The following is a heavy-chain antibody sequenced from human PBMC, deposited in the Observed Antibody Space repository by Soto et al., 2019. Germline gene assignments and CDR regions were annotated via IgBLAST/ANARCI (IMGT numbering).Heavy chain of an antibody. CDR1: GFTFSNYG. D-gene: IGHD4-17*01. V-gene: IGHV3-33*01. Sequence: QVQLVESGGGVVQPGRSLRLSCAASGFTFSNYGMHWVRQAPGKGLEWVAVIWYGGSDKYYANSVKGRFTIYRDNSKNQLYMQMNSLRAEDTAVYYCARDNYGGNSRFDYWRQGTRVTVAS. J-gene: IGHJ4*02. CDR2: IWYGGSDK. CDR3: ARDNYGGNSRFDY.